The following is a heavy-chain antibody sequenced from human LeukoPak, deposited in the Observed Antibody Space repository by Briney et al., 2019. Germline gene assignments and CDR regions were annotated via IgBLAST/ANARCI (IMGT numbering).Heavy chain of an antibody. Sequence: ASVKVSCKASGYTFTGYLIHWVRQAPGQGLEWMGWINPNNGDMDYAQKFQGRVTMTRDTSISTAYVELSSLRSEDTAVYYCAAVRFGESMSYYFDYWGQGTLVTVSS. V-gene: IGHV1-2*02. D-gene: IGHD3-10*01. J-gene: IGHJ4*02. CDR2: INPNNGDM. CDR3: AAVRFGESMSYYFDY. CDR1: GYTFTGYL.